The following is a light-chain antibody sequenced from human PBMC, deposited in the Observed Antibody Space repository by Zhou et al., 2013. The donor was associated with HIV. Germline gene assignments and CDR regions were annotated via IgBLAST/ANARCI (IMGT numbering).Light chain of an antibody. CDR1: RDINLF. CDR3: QQYFAFPLT. Sequence: DVQMTQSPSSLSASVGDSVSVTCQASRDINLFLNWFHQRPGKAPTLLIFDTSKLKAGVPSRFSGSGSGTFFTFTINDLQPEDTGTYFCQQYFAFPLTFGGGT. CDR2: DTS. J-gene: IGKJ4*01. V-gene: IGKV1-33*01.